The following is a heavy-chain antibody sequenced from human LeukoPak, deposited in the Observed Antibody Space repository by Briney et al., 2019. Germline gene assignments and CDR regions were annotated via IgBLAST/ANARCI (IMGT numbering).Heavy chain of an antibody. CDR2: ISAYNGNT. Sequence: ASVKVSCKASGYTFNTYGITWVRQAPGQGLEWMGWISAYNGNTNYAQKLQGRVTMTTDTSTSTAYMELRSLRPDDTAVYYCARGLEWLTRRHTWFDPWGQGTLVTVSS. CDR3: ARGLEWLTRRHTWFDP. J-gene: IGHJ5*02. D-gene: IGHD3-3*01. V-gene: IGHV1-18*01. CDR1: GYTFNTYG.